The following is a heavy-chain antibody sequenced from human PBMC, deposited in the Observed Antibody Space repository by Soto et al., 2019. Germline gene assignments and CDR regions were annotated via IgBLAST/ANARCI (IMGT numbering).Heavy chain of an antibody. J-gene: IGHJ4*02. CDR2: ISSSSSYI. CDR1: GFTFSNYN. CDR3: ARDWGGDYTLDY. Sequence: GGSLRLSCAASGFTFSNYNINWVRQAPGKGLEWVSSISSSSSYISYADSVKGRFTISRDKAKNSLYLQMNSLRADDTGVYYCARDWGGDYTLDYWGQGTLVTVSS. D-gene: IGHD4-17*01. V-gene: IGHV3-21*01.